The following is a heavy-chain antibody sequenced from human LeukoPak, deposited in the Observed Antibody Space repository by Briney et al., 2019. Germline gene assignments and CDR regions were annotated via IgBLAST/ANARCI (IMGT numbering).Heavy chain of an antibody. CDR2: IYYSGST. V-gene: IGHV4-39*01. J-gene: IGHJ5*02. D-gene: IGHD3-22*01. CDR1: GGSISSSSYY. CDR3: ASEYYDSSGYHSGWFDP. Sequence: TSETLSLTCTVSGGSISSSSYYWGWIRKPPGKGLEWIGSIYYSGSTYYNPSLKSRVTISVDTSKNQFSLKLSSVTAADTAVYYCASEYYDSSGYHSGWFDPWGQGTLVTVSS.